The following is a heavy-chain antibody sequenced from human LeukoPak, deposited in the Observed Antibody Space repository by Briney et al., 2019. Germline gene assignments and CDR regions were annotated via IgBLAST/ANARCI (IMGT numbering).Heavy chain of an antibody. V-gene: IGHV3-20*04. CDR2: INWNGGST. D-gene: IGHD5-18*01. Sequence: RLGGSLRLSCAASGFIFDDYGMSWVRQAPGKGREWVSGINWNGGSTGYADSVKGRFTISRDNAKNSLYLQMNSLRAEDTAVYYCAKDTASSWWYFDLWGRGTLVTVSS. J-gene: IGHJ2*01. CDR3: AKDTASSWWYFDL. CDR1: GFIFDDYG.